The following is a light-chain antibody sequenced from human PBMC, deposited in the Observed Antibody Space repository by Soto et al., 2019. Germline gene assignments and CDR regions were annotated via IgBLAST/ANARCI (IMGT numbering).Light chain of an antibody. J-gene: IGKJ1*01. CDR2: SAS. V-gene: IGKV3-15*01. CDR1: QDININ. Sequence: ELLMTQSQPKLSVSPAKRATLPCRASQDININLAWYQKKAGQPPRLLIYSASTRAAGIPARFSGTGSKTYFTLTSDSQPSEDFAVYYCHQHGSSGTFGQGTKVDIK. CDR3: HQHGSSGT.